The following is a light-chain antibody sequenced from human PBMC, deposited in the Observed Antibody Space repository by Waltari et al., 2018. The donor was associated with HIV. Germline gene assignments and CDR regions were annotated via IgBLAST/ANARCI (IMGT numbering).Light chain of an antibody. Sequence: QSALTQEVSVSGTVGQKVTLSCTGNSNNVGTYAVGWYQQISHGAPKTVMFGDSLPSGLPYRFSGSKSGTTASLTISCLQPEDDADYYCSTWDYSLSAPLFGGGTKLTVL. CDR2: GDS. J-gene: IGLJ2*01. CDR1: SNNVGTYA. V-gene: IGLV1-36*01. CDR3: STWDYSLSAPL.